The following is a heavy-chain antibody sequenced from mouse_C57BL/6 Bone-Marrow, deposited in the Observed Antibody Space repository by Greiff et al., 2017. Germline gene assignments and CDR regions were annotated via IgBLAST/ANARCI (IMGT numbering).Heavy chain of an antibody. D-gene: IGHD1-1*01. CDR3: ARDGGSSPFAY. CDR2: INPSTGGT. V-gene: IGHV1-42*01. Sequence: VHVKQSGPELVKPGASVKISCKASGYSFTGYYMNWVKQSPEKSLEWIGEINPSTGGTTYNQKFKAKATLTVDKSSSTAYLQLKGLTSEDSAVYYCARDGGSSPFAYWGQGTLVTVSA. J-gene: IGHJ3*01. CDR1: GYSFTGYY.